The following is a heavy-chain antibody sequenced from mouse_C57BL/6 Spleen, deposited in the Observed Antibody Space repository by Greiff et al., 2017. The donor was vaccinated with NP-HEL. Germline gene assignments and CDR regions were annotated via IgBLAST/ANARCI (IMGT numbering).Heavy chain of an antibody. D-gene: IGHD1-1*01. CDR1: GYAFSSYW. CDR3: ARGTYYYGSSHWYFDV. J-gene: IGHJ1*03. CDR2: IYPGDGDT. V-gene: IGHV1-80*01. Sequence: ESGAELVKPGASVKISCKASGYAFSSYWMNWVKQRPGKGLEWIGQIYPGDGDTNYNGKFKGKATLTADKSSSTAYMQLSSLTSEDSAVYFCARGTYYYGSSHWYFDVWGTGTTVTVSS.